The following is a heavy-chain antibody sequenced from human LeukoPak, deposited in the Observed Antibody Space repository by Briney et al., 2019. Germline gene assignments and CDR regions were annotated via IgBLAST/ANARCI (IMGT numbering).Heavy chain of an antibody. V-gene: IGHV2-70*04. CDR3: ARLTTSDAFDI. Sequence: SGPALVKPTQTLTLTCTFSGFSLSTSGMRVSWIRQPPGKALEWLARIDWDDDKFYSTSLKTRLTISKDTSKNQVVLTMTDMDPVDTATYYCARLTTSDAFDIWGQGTMVTVSS. CDR2: IDWDDDK. CDR1: GFSLSTSGMR. D-gene: IGHD4-17*01. J-gene: IGHJ3*02.